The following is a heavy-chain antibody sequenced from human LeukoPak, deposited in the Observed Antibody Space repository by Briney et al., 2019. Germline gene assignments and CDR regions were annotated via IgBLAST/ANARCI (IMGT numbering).Heavy chain of an antibody. J-gene: IGHJ3*02. V-gene: IGHV1-2*02. D-gene: IGHD1-26*01. Sequence: ASVKVSCKASGYTFTGYYMHWVRQAPGQGLEWMGWINPNSGGTNYAQKFQGRVTMTRDTSISTAYMELSRLRSDDTAVYYCARDLSVGATSGLDAFDIWGQGTMVTVSS. CDR2: INPNSGGT. CDR3: ARDLSVGATSGLDAFDI. CDR1: GYTFTGYY.